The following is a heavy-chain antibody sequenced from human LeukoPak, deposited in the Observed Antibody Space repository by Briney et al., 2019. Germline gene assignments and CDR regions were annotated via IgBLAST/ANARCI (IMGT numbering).Heavy chain of an antibody. D-gene: IGHD5-18*01. CDR1: GYTFHRYA. CDR2: ITAYNGNT. CDR3: ARDPNRYTAAHAFEY. V-gene: IGHV1-18*01. Sequence: VKDTCKATGYTFHRYAISWVRQAPVQGREWMGWITAYNGNTNYAKKLQGRVTMTTDTSTSTAYMELRSLRSDDTAMYYCARDPNRYTAAHAFEYWGQGTLVTVSS. J-gene: IGHJ4*02.